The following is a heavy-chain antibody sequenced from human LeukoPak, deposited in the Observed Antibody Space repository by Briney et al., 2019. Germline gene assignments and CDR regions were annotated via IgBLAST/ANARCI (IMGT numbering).Heavy chain of an antibody. Sequence: PGGSLRLSCVASGFTFRTSTMHWGPQAPGKGLEWVAVMSFDGTNNYYADSVKGRFTISRDNSKNTLYLQMNSLRAEDTAVYYCARDTDSSNWNPLGYWGQGTLVTVSS. CDR1: GFTFRTST. CDR3: ARDTDSSNWNPLGY. D-gene: IGHD6-13*01. CDR2: MSFDGTNN. J-gene: IGHJ4*02. V-gene: IGHV3-30-3*01.